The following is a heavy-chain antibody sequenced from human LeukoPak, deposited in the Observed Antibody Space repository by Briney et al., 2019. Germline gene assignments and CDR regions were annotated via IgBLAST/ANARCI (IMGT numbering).Heavy chain of an antibody. V-gene: IGHV1-69*13. D-gene: IGHD1-26*01. CDR1: GGTFSSYA. J-gene: IGHJ5*02. CDR2: IIPIFGTA. CDR3: ARDVLGASNWFDP. Sequence: GASVKVSCKASGGTFSSYAISWVRQAPGQGLEWMGGIIPIFGTANYAQKFQGRVTITADESTSTAYMELSSLRSEDTAVYYCARDVLGASNWFDPWGQGTLVTVSS.